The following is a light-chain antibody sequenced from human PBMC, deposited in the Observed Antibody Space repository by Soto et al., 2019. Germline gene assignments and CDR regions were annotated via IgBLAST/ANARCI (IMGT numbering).Light chain of an antibody. Sequence: DIQMTQSPSSLSASVGDIVTITCQASQDIADYLNWYQLKPGKAPKLLIYDASNLEAGVPSRFTGAGSGTDFAFTISSLQPEDVATYLCQQYDSFHMYTFGQGTKVEI. CDR2: DAS. CDR1: QDIADY. V-gene: IGKV1-33*01. J-gene: IGKJ2*01. CDR3: QQYDSFHMYT.